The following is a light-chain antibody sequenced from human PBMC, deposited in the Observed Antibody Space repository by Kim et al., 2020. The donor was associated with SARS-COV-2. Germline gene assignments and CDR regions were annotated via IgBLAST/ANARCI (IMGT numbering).Light chain of an antibody. Sequence: SVQLTCILSSGHSSSAIAWHQQQPGKGPRFLMKVNRDGSHIKGDGIPDRFSGSTSGAERYLTISSLQPEDEADYYCQTWDTGIRVFGGGTQLTVL. V-gene: IGLV4-69*01. CDR3: QTWDTGIRV. CDR1: SGHSSSA. CDR2: VNRDGSH. J-gene: IGLJ3*02.